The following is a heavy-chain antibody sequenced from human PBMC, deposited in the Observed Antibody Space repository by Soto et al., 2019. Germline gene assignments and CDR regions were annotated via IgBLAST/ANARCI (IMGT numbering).Heavy chain of an antibody. V-gene: IGHV3-30*18. CDR1: GFTFSSYG. Sequence: QVQLVESGGGVVQPGRSLRLSCEASGFTFSSYGMHWVRQAPGKGLEWVAVISYDGSNKYYADSVKGRFTISRDNSKNTLYLQMNSLRAEDTAVYYCAKDLDYWGQGTLVTVSS. CDR2: ISYDGSNK. J-gene: IGHJ4*02. CDR3: AKDLDY.